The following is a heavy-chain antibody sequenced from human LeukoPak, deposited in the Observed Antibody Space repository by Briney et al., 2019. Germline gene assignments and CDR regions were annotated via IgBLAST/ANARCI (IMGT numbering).Heavy chain of an antibody. Sequence: PSETLSLTCTVSGVSISSSSYYWGWIRQPPGKGLEWIGSVYYSGSTYYNPSLKSRVTISVDTSKNQFSLKLSSVTAADTAVYYCARRRPSHYFDYWGQGTLVTVSS. J-gene: IGHJ4*02. CDR3: ARRRPSHYFDY. CDR2: VYYSGST. CDR1: GVSISSSSYY. V-gene: IGHV4-39*01.